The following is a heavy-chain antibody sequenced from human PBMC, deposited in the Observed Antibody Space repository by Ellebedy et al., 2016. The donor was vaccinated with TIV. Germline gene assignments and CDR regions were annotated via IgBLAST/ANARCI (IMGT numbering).Heavy chain of an antibody. V-gene: IGHV1-46*01. CDR1: GYTFTSYY. CDR2: INPSGGST. D-gene: IGHD4-11*01. J-gene: IGHJ5*02. Sequence: ASVKVSXXASGYTFTSYYMHWVRQAPGQGLEWMGVINPSGGSTSYAQNFQGRVTMTRDTSTSTVYMELSSLRSEDTAVYYCAREGDYRAHFDPWGQGTLVTVSS. CDR3: AREGDYRAHFDP.